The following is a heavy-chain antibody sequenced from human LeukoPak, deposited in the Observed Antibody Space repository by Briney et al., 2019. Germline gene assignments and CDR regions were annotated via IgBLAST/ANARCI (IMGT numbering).Heavy chain of an antibody. CDR2: INPNSGGT. CDR1: GSTFTGYY. CDR3: ARVGYAYVWGSYRYYNWFDP. D-gene: IGHD3-16*02. J-gene: IGHJ5*02. Sequence: GASVKVSCKASGSTFTGYYMHWGRQAPGHRLEWMGWINPNSGGTNYAQKFQGRVTMTRDTSISTAYMELSRLRSDDTAVYYCARVGYAYVWGSYRYYNWFDPWGQGTLVTVSS. V-gene: IGHV1-2*02.